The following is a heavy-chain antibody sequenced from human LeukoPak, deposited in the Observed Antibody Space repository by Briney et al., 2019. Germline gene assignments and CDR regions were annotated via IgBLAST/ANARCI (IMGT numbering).Heavy chain of an antibody. Sequence: PSETLSLTCTVSGDSISSGTYYWAWIRQPPGKGLEWIGSLFYSGTTHFNPSLKSLVTISVDTSKNQFSLKLSSVTAADTAVYYCARHGVGSRFRFDYWGQGTLVTVSS. CDR3: ARHGVGSRFRFDY. J-gene: IGHJ4*02. V-gene: IGHV4-39*01. CDR2: LFYSGTT. D-gene: IGHD1-26*01. CDR1: GDSISSGTYY.